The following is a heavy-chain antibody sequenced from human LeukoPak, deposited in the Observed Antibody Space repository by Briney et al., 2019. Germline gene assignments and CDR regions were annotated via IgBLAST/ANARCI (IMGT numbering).Heavy chain of an antibody. D-gene: IGHD5-12*01. J-gene: IGHJ5*02. CDR1: GGTFSSYA. CDR3: ARAHSGYVGSWFDP. V-gene: IGHV1-69*04. CDR2: IIPILGIA. Sequence: ASAKVSCKASGGTFSSYAISWVRQAPGQGLEWMGRIIPILGIANYAQKFQGRVTITADKSTSTAYMELSSLRSEDTAVYYCARAHSGYVGSWFDPWGQGTLVTVSS.